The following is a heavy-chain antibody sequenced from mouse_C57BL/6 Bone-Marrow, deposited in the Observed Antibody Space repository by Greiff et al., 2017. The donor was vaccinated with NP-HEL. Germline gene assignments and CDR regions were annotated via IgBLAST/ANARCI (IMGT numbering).Heavy chain of an antibody. V-gene: IGHV5-16*01. Sequence: EVMLVESEGGLVQPGSSMKLSCTTSGFTFSDYYMAWVRQVPEKGLDWVANINYDGSSTYYLDSLKIRFIISRDNAKNILYLQMSSLKSEDTATYYCAREGGLRRRTYAMDYWGQGTSVTVSS. CDR1: GFTFSDYY. D-gene: IGHD2-4*01. CDR3: AREGGLRRRTYAMDY. CDR2: INYDGSST. J-gene: IGHJ4*01.